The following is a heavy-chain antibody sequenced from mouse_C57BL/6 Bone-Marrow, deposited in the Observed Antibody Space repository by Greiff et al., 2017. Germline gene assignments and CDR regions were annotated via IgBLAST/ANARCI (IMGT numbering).Heavy chain of an antibody. CDR2: IWSGGST. V-gene: IGHV2-2*01. CDR1: GFSLTSYG. Sequence: QVQLKQSGPGLVQPSQSLSITCTVSGFSLTSYGVHWVRQSPGKGLEWLGVIWSGGSTDYNAAFISRLSISKDNSKSQVFFKMNSLQADDTAIYYCARIYDGYLFDYWGQGTTLTVSS. CDR3: ARIYDGYLFDY. D-gene: IGHD2-3*01. J-gene: IGHJ2*01.